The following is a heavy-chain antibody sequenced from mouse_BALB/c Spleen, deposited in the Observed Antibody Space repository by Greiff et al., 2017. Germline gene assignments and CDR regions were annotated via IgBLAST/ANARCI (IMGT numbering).Heavy chain of an antibody. Sequence: EVMLVESGGGLVQPKGSLKLSCAASGFTFNTYAMNWVRQAPGKGLEWVARIRSKSNNYATYYADSVKDRFTISRDDSQSMLYLQMNNLKTEDTAMYYCVRYGYDWFNAMDYWGQGTSVTVSS. D-gene: IGHD2-2*01. J-gene: IGHJ4*01. CDR1: GFTFNTYA. CDR3: VRYGYDWFNAMDY. CDR2: IRSKSNNYAT. V-gene: IGHV10-1*02.